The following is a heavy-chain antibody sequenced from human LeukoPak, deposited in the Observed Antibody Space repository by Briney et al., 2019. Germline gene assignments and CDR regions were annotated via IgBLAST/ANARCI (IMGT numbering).Heavy chain of an antibody. CDR3: ARRRIAAADTNWFDP. CDR2: ISSSGSTI. D-gene: IGHD6-13*01. Sequence: PGGSLRLSCAASGFTFSSYSMNWVRQAPGKGLEWVSYISSSGSTIYYAHSVKGRFTISRDNAKNSLYLQMNSLRAEDTAVYYCARRRIAAADTNWFDPWGQGTLVTVSS. J-gene: IGHJ5*02. CDR1: GFTFSSYS. V-gene: IGHV3-48*04.